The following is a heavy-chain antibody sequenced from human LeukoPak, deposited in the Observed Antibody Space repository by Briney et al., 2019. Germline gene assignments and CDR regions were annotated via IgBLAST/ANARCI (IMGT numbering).Heavy chain of an antibody. CDR3: ARDSPYDYVWGSYRYDY. D-gene: IGHD3-16*02. Sequence: ASVKVSCKASGYTFTGYYMHWVRQAPGQGLEWMGWINPNSGGTNYAQKFQGRVTMTRDTSISTAYMELSRLRSDDTAVYYCARDSPYDYVWGSYRYDYWGQGTLVTVSS. CDR2: INPNSGGT. J-gene: IGHJ4*02. CDR1: GYTFTGYY. V-gene: IGHV1-2*02.